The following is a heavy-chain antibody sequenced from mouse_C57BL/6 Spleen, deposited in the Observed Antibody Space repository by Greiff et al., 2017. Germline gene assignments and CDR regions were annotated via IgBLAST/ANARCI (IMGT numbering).Heavy chain of an antibody. CDR2: LYPRSGNT. CDR3: ARAFNDYDRGAGFAY. D-gene: IGHD2-4*01. J-gene: IGHJ3*01. CDR1: GYTFTSYG. Sequence: VMLVESGAELARPGASVKLSCKASGYTFTSYGISWVKQRTGQGLEWIGELYPRSGNTYYNEKFKGKGTLTADKSSSTAYMELRSLTSEDSAVYFCARAFNDYDRGAGFAYWGQGTLVTVSS. V-gene: IGHV1-81*01.